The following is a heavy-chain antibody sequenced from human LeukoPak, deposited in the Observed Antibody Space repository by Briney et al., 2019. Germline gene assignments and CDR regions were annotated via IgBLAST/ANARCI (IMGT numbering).Heavy chain of an antibody. CDR3: ARDSTFAVATFDY. J-gene: IGHJ4*02. D-gene: IGHD2/OR15-2a*01. Sequence: PGGSLRLSCAASGFTVISYSMNWFLQSPAQGLELVSSISSSSSYIYYADSVKGRFTISRDKAKNSLYLQMNSLRAEDTAVYYCARDSTFAVATFDYWGRETLVTVSS. CDR2: ISSSSSYI. CDR1: GFTVISYS. V-gene: IGHV3-21*01.